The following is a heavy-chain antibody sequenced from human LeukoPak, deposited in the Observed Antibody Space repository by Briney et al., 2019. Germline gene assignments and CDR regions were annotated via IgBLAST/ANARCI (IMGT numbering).Heavy chain of an antibody. V-gene: IGHV5-10-1*01. J-gene: IGHJ2*01. Sequence: GESLKISCKGSGYSFTSYWISWVRQMPGKGLEWMGRIDPSDSYTNYSPSFQGHVTISADKSISTAYLQWSSLKASDTAMYYCARAPWGSEWYFDLWGRGTLVTVAS. CDR1: GYSFTSYW. D-gene: IGHD7-27*01. CDR2: IDPSDSYT. CDR3: ARAPWGSEWYFDL.